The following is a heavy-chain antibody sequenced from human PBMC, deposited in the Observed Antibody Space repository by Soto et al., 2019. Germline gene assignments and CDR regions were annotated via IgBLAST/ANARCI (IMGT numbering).Heavy chain of an antibody. CDR1: GFTFSRYA. J-gene: IGHJ6*02. Sequence: QVQLVESGGGVVQPGRSLRLSCAASGFTFSRYAMHWVRQAPGKGLEWVAVISYDGSNKYYADSVKGRFTISRDNSKNTLYLQMNSLRAEDTAVYYCARADSSGYYYGMDVWGQGTTVTVSS. CDR3: ARADSSGYYYGMDV. D-gene: IGHD6-25*01. CDR2: ISYDGSNK. V-gene: IGHV3-30-3*01.